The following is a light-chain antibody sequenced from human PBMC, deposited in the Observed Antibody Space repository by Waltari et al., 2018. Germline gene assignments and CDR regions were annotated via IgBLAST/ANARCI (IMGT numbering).Light chain of an antibody. CDR3: YSSDSTGLRV. Sequence: SYELTQTPSVSVSPGPTARLTCSGHELPRKYAYWFQQKSGQAPRLVIYEDTKRPSGIPDRFSGSSSGTVATLTIAGAQVDDEADYYCYSSDSTGLRVFGGGTSVVVL. CDR1: ELPRKY. V-gene: IGLV3-10*01. CDR2: EDT. J-gene: IGLJ1*01.